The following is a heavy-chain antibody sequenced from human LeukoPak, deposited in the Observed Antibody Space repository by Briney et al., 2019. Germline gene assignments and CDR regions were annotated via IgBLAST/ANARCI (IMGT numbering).Heavy chain of an antibody. Sequence: PGGSLRLSCAASGFTLNDHYMDWVRQVPGKGLEWVGRSRNRGNSYTTEYAASVKGRFTISRDGSKNSLYLQMNSLKTEDTAVYYCSRVSLSGSVGDYWGQGTLVTVSS. CDR2: SRNRGNSYTT. V-gene: IGHV3-72*01. CDR3: SRVSLSGSVGDY. J-gene: IGHJ4*02. D-gene: IGHD1-26*01. CDR1: GFTLNDHY.